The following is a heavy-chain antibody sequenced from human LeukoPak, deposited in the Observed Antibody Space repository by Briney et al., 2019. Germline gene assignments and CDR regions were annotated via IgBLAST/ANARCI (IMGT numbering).Heavy chain of an antibody. CDR3: ARELPPVVNFYFDS. V-gene: IGHV3-33*01. J-gene: IGHJ4*02. CDR1: GFTFSSYG. CDR2: IWYDGSDK. D-gene: IGHD3-22*01. Sequence: GGSLRLSCEASGFTFSSYGMHWVRQAPRKGLEWVAVIWYDGSDKYYADSVKGRFSISRDNSKNTLYLQMNSLRAEDTAVYYCARELPPVVNFYFDSWGQGTLVTVSS.